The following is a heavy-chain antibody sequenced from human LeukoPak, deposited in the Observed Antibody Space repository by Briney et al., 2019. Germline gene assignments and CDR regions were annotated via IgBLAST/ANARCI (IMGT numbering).Heavy chain of an antibody. CDR3: ARDEVAGTRRWFDP. Sequence: SETLSLTCTVSGGSISSYYWSWIRQPPGKGLEWIGYIYYSGSTNYNPSLKSRVTISVDTSKNQSSLKLSSVTAADTAVYYCARDEVAGTRRWFDPWGQGTLVTVSS. D-gene: IGHD6-19*01. CDR2: IYYSGST. CDR1: GGSISSYY. V-gene: IGHV4-59*01. J-gene: IGHJ5*02.